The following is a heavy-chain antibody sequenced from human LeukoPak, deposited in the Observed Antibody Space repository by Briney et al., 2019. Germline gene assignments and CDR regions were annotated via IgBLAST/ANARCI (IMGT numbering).Heavy chain of an antibody. J-gene: IGHJ4*01. CDR1: GGSISSGGYY. D-gene: IGHD6-19*01. V-gene: IGHV4-31*03. CDR2: IYYSGST. Sequence: SETLSLTCTVSGGSISSGGYYWSWIRQHPGKGLEWIGYIYYSGSTYYNPSLKSRVTISVDTSKNQFSLKLSSVTAADTAVYYCARVLAVAGITFDYWGHGTLVTVSS. CDR3: ARVLAVAGITFDY.